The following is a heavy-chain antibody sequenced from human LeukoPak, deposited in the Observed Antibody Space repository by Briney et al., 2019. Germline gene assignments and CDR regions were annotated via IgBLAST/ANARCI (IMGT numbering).Heavy chain of an antibody. CDR2: IWYDGSNK. Sequence: GRSLRLSCAASGFTFSSYGMHWVRQAPGKGLEWVAVIWYDGSNKYYADSVKGRFTISRDNSKNTLYLQMNSLRAEDTAVYYCARDRYYGSGSYYPYYYYGMDVWGQGTTVTVSS. CDR3: ARDRYYGSGSYYPYYYYGMDV. J-gene: IGHJ6*02. CDR1: GFTFSSYG. V-gene: IGHV3-30*19. D-gene: IGHD3-10*01.